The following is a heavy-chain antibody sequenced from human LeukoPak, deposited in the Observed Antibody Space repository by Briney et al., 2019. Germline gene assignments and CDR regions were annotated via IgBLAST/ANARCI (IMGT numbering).Heavy chain of an antibody. CDR2: ISAYNGNT. CDR3: ARDLRERRSSWLKFDY. J-gene: IGHJ4*02. V-gene: IGHV1-18*01. CDR1: GYTFTSYG. Sequence: ASVKVSCKASGYTFTSYGISWVRQAPGQGLEWMGWISAYNGNTNYAQKLQGRVTMTTDTSTSTAYMELRSLRSDDTAVYYCARDLRERRSSWLKFDYWGQGTLVIVSS. D-gene: IGHD6-13*01.